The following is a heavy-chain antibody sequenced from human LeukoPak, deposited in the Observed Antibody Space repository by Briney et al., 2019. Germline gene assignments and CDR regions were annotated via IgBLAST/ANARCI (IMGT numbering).Heavy chain of an antibody. Sequence: PSETLSLTCAVYGGSFSGYYWSWIRQPPGKGLEWIGYIYYSGSTNYNPSLKSRVTISVDTSKNQFSLKLSSVTAADTAVYYCARARGMATIHFDYWGQGTLVTVSS. V-gene: IGHV4-59*01. CDR2: IYYSGST. CDR3: ARARGMATIHFDY. J-gene: IGHJ4*02. D-gene: IGHD5-24*01. CDR1: GGSFSGYY.